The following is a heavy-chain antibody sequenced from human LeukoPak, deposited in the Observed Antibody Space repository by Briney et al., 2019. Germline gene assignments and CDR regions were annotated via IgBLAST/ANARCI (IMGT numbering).Heavy chain of an antibody. CDR2: IYYSGST. D-gene: IGHD3-10*01. Sequence: SETLSLTCTVSGGSISSSTYYWGWIRQPPGKGPEWIGSIYYSGSTYYNPSLKSRVTISVDTSKNQFSLKLSSVTAADTAVYYCARRRFGDPGADPWGQGTLVTVSS. J-gene: IGHJ5*02. CDR3: ARRRFGDPGADP. V-gene: IGHV4-39*01. CDR1: GGSISSSTYY.